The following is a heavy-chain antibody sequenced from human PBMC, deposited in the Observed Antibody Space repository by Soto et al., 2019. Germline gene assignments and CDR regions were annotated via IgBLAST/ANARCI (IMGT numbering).Heavy chain of an antibody. V-gene: IGHV4-4*02. J-gene: IGHJ5*02. CDR3: ARNVDCTRHGCIVGWFEP. CDR2: TSNDGAT. Sequence: WVRQSPGKRMEWIGETSNDGATNYNPPVEGRDTISIDKSKNQFYLDLNSVTAADTAMYYCARNVDCTRHGCIVGWFEPRGPRTLVTVSS. D-gene: IGHD2-8*01.